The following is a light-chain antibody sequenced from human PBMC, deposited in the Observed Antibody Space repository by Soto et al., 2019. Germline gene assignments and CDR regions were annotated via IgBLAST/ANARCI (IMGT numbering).Light chain of an antibody. Sequence: QAVVTQEPSLTVSPGGTVTLTCASNTGAVTSGYYPNWFQQKPGQAPRALIYNTFYRHSWTPARFSGSFIGGKAALTLSGVQPEDEADYFCLLYYGGARVFGGGTKVTVL. V-gene: IGLV7-43*01. CDR2: NTF. CDR1: TGAVTSGYY. CDR3: LLYYGGARV. J-gene: IGLJ3*02.